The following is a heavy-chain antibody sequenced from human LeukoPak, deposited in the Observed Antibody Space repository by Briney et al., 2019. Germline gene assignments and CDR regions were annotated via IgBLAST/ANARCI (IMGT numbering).Heavy chain of an antibody. CDR3: ARGHNSRAGVTDCCPLDF. V-gene: IGHV3-66*01. CDR2: IYSSGIT. Sequence: GGSLRLSCAASGFTFDDYTMHWVRHAPGKGLKWVSVIYSSGITYYADTVKGRFTISRENSKNTLYLQMNSLRAEDTAFYYCARGHNSRAGVTDCCPLDFWGQGTLVTVSS. J-gene: IGHJ4*02. D-gene: IGHD2-21*02. CDR1: GFTFDDYT.